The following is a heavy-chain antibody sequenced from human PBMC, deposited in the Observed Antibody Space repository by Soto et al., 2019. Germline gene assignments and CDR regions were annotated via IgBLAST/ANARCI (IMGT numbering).Heavy chain of an antibody. J-gene: IGHJ6*02. V-gene: IGHV3-21*01. CDR2: ISSRSDI. CDR1: GFTFSTYS. CDR3: AREYTAWPLAYGLDV. D-gene: IGHD2-2*02. Sequence: GWSLRLSCVCSGFTFSTYSIKWVRQAPGKGLEWVSSISSRSDIYYADSVKGRFTISRDNAKNSVSLQMNSLRAEDTAVYYCAREYTAWPLAYGLDVWGQGTTVTVSS.